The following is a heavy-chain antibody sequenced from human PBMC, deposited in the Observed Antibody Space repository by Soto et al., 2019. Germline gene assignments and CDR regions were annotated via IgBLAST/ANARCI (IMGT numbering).Heavy chain of an antibody. Sequence: GGSLRLSCVASGFTFNDFAMHWVRQAPRKGLEWVSGIPWNSGTLDYADSVRGRFSISRGNAKNSLYLQMNSLRVEDTALYYCARHRGYHYYGMDVWGQGTTVTVSS. CDR1: GFTFNDFA. CDR2: IPWNSGTL. V-gene: IGHV3-9*01. J-gene: IGHJ6*02. CDR3: ARHRGYHYYGMDV.